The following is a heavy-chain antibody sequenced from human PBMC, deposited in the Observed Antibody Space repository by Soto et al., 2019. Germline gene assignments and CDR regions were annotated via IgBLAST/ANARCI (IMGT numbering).Heavy chain of an antibody. D-gene: IGHD6-19*01. CDR3: ARIGRYSSSWFDP. J-gene: IGHJ5*02. CDR1: GFSLSNARMG. Sequence: SGPTLVNPTETLTLTCTVSGFSLSNARMGVSWIRQPPGKALEWLAHIFSNDEKSYRTSLKSRLTISKDTSKSQVVLTMTNMDPGDTATYYCARIGRYSSSWFDPWGQGTPVNVSS. V-gene: IGHV2-26*02. CDR2: IFSNDEK.